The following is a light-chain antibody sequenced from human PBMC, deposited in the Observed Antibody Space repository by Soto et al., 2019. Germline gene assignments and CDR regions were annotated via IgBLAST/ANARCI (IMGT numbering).Light chain of an antibody. CDR3: QQSYSTQT. V-gene: IGKV1-39*01. CDR1: QSISSY. Sequence: DIQMTQSPSSLSAFVGDSVTITCRASQSISSYLNWYQQKPGKAPKLLIYAASSLQSGVPSRFSGSGSGTDFTLTISSLQPEDFATYYCQQSYSTQTFGQGTKVDIK. J-gene: IGKJ1*01. CDR2: AAS.